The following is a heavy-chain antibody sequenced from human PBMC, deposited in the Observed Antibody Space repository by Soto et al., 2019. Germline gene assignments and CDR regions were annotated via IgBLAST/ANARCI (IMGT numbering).Heavy chain of an antibody. V-gene: IGHV2-5*02. CDR3: AHTDVKMYYYDSSGYYSWFDP. D-gene: IGHD3-22*01. CDR1: GFSLSTSGVG. CDR2: IYWDDDK. Sequence: SGPTLVNPTQTLTLTCTFSGFSLSTSGVGVGWIRQPPGKALEWLALIYWDDDKRYSPSLKSRLTITKDTSKNQVVLTMTNMDPVATATYYCAHTDVKMYYYDSSGYYSWFDPWGQGTLVTVSS. J-gene: IGHJ5*02.